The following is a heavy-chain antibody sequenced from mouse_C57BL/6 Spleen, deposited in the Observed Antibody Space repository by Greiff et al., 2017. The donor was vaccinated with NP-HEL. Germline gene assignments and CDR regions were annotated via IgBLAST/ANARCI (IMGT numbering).Heavy chain of an antibody. CDR1: GYTFTSYW. CDR3: AGYSYAMDY. V-gene: IGHV1-64*01. J-gene: IGHJ4*01. D-gene: IGHD2-14*01. CDR2: IHPNSGST. Sequence: QVQLQQSGAELVKPGASVKLSCKASGYTFTSYWMHWVKQRPGQGLEWIGMIHPNSGSTNYNAKFKSKATLTVDKSSSTAYMQLSSLTSEDSAVYYCAGYSYAMDYWGQGTSVTVSS.